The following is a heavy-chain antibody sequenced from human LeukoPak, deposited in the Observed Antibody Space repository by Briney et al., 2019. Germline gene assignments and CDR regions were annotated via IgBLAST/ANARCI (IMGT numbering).Heavy chain of an antibody. D-gene: IGHD3-22*01. CDR2: IIPIFGTA. V-gene: IGHV1-69*13. CDR3: ARVSYYDSSGYYYAPTFDY. CDR1: GGTFISYA. Sequence: ASVKVSCKASGGTFISYAISWVRQAPGQGLEWMGGIIPIFGTANYAQKFQGRVTITADESTSTAYMELSSLRSEDTAVYYCARVSYYDSSGYYYAPTFDYWGQGTLVTVSS. J-gene: IGHJ4*02.